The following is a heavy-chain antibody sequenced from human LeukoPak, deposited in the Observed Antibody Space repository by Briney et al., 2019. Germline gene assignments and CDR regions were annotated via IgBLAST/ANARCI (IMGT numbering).Heavy chain of an antibody. CDR3: AKDSQLWGPHDAFDI. Sequence: GGSLRLSCAASGFTFDDYAMHWVRQAPGKGLEWVSGISWNSGSIGYADSVKGRFTISRDNAKNSLYLQMNSLRAEDTALYYCAKDSQLWGPHDAFDIWGQGTMVTVSS. D-gene: IGHD5-18*01. CDR1: GFTFDDYA. V-gene: IGHV3-9*01. J-gene: IGHJ3*02. CDR2: ISWNSGSI.